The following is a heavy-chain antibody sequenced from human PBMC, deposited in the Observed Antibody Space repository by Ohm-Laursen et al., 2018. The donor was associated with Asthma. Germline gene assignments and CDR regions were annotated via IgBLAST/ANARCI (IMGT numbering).Heavy chain of an antibody. D-gene: IGHD3-22*01. CDR2: IYYSGSI. CDR3: ARATFYYESTGYYYFDH. J-gene: IGHJ4*02. CDR1: GGSISSYY. Sequence: TLSLTCTVSGGSISSYYWSWIRQPPGKGLEWIGYIYYSGSINYNPSLKSRVTISVDTSKDQFSLKLTSVTAADAALYYCARATFYYESTGYYYFDHWGQGILVTVSS. V-gene: IGHV4-59*12.